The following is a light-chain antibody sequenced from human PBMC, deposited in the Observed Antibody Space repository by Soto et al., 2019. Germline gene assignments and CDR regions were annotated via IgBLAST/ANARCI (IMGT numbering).Light chain of an antibody. CDR1: QSVSSY. Sequence: DIVLTQSPATLSLSPGERATLSCRASQSVSSYLAWYQQKPGQAPRLLIYDASNRATGIPARFSGSGSGTDFTLTISRLEPEDFAVYYCQQRSHWPPITFGQGTRLEIK. CDR3: QQRSHWPPIT. V-gene: IGKV3-11*01. CDR2: DAS. J-gene: IGKJ5*01.